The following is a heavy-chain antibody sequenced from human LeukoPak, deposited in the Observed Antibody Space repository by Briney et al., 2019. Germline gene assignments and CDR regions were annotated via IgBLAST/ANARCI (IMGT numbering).Heavy chain of an antibody. CDR1: GYTFTSYD. V-gene: IGHV1-8*03. CDR3: AGTGFWYSGSHDAFDI. CDR2: MNPNSGNI. J-gene: IGHJ3*02. Sequence: ASVKVSCKASGYTFTSYDINWVRQATGQGLEWMGWMNPNSGNIGYAQKFQGRVTITRNTSISTAYMELSSLRSEDTAVYYCAGTGFWYSGSHDAFDIWGQGTMVTVSS. D-gene: IGHD1-26*01.